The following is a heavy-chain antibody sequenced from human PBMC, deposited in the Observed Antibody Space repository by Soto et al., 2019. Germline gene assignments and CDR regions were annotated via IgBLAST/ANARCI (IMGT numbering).Heavy chain of an antibody. CDR1: GGSISSGGYY. V-gene: IGHV4-31*03. Sequence: SETLSLTCTVSGGSISSGGYYWSWIRQHPGKGLEWIGYIYYSGSTYYNPSLKSRVTISVDTSKNQFSLKLSSVTAADTAVYYCARANSDFWSVYYFDYWGQGTLVTAPQ. CDR3: ARANSDFWSVYYFDY. D-gene: IGHD3-3*01. J-gene: IGHJ4*02. CDR2: IYYSGST.